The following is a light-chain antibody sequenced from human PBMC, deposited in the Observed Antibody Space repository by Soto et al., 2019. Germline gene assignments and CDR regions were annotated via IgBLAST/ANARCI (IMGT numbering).Light chain of an antibody. Sequence: VLTQSPATLSLSPGESATLSCRASQNVGNNLAWYQQKSGQAPRLLIYAASDRATGVPARFSGGMSGTDFTLTISSLQPDDSATYYCQQYNSYSATFGQGTKVEIK. CDR1: QNVGNN. J-gene: IGKJ1*01. CDR2: AAS. CDR3: QQYNSYSAT. V-gene: IGKV3-11*01.